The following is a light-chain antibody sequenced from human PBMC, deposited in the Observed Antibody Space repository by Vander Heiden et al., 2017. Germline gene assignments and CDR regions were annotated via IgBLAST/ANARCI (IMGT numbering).Light chain of an antibody. CDR1: SSNVGSNY. CDR3: GTWDTSLRAVV. CDR2: DTN. Sequence: QSVLTQSPSVSAAPGQKVIISCSGSSSNVGSNYVSWYQQFPGTAPQLLVYDTNKRPSGIPDRISGSKSGTSATLGITGLQTGDEADYYCGTWDTSLRAVVFGGGTKLTVL. J-gene: IGLJ2*01. V-gene: IGLV1-51*01.